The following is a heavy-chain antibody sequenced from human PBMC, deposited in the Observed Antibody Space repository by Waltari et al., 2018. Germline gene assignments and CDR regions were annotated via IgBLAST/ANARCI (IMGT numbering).Heavy chain of an antibody. CDR1: GLTFRDYY. CDR2: FSSSSSYK. D-gene: IGHD4-17*01. V-gene: IGHV3-11*06. CDR3: ARQAYGDLYFDL. Sequence: QVHLVESGGGLVKPGGSLRLSCAASGLTFRDYYMSWIRQAPGKGLEWVSYFSSSSSYKNYADSVKGRFTISRDNAKNSLYLQMDSLRAEDTAVYYCARQAYGDLYFDLWGRGTLVTVSS. J-gene: IGHJ2*01.